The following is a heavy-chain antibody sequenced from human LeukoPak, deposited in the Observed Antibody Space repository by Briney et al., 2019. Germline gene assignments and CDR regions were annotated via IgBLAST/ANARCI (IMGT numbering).Heavy chain of an antibody. CDR3: ARGSGHYYDSSGYSDY. V-gene: IGHV3-74*01. J-gene: IGHJ4*02. Sequence: GGSLRLSCAASGLTFSSHWMHWVRQAPGKGLVWVSRITNDGSSTTYADSVKGRFTISRDNAKNMLYLQVNSLRAEDTAVYYCARGSGHYYDSSGYSDYWGQGTLVTVSS. CDR1: GLTFSSHW. CDR2: ITNDGSST. D-gene: IGHD3-22*01.